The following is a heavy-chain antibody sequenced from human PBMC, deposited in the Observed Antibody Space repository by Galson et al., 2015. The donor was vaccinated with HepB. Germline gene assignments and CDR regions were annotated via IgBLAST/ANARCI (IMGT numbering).Heavy chain of an antibody. D-gene: IGHD3-22*01. CDR3: AVLVVVVEHYYGMDV. J-gene: IGHJ6*02. CDR1: GGTFSSHA. Sequence: SVKVSCKASGGTFSSHAISWVRQAPGQGLEWMGGIIPIFGTAKYSQKFQGRVTITADESTSTAYMELSRLRSEDTAVYYCAVLVVVVEHYYGMDVWGQGTTVTVSS. V-gene: IGHV1-69*13. CDR2: IIPIFGTA.